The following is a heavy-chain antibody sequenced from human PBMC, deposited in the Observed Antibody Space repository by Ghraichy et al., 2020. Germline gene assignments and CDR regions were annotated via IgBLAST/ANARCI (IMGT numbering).Heavy chain of an antibody. CDR1: GGTFSSYA. J-gene: IGHJ2*01. V-gene: IGHV1-69*05. CDR3: ARVIRDRDGYNYAWYFDL. D-gene: IGHD5-24*01. Sequence: SVKVSCKASGGTFSSYAISWVRQAPGQGLEWMGGIIPIFGTANYAQKFQGRVTITTDESTSTAYMELSSLRSEDTAVYYCARVIRDRDGYNYAWYFDLWGRGTLVTVSS. CDR2: IIPIFGTA.